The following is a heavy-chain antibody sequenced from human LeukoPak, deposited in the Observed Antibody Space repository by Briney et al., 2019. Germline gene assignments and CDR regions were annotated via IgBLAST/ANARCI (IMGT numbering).Heavy chain of an antibody. CDR3: AKSPGTYSYFYAMDV. CDR2: VYTGGKT. J-gene: IGHJ6*02. V-gene: IGHV3-66*01. Sequence: GSLRLTCAPSGFTVSGNYMSWVRQAPGKGLEWVSVVYTGGKTYYADSVKGRFTISRDNSKNTLYFQMNSLRVEDTAVYYCAKSPGTYSYFYAMDVWGQGTTVTVSS. D-gene: IGHD1-26*01. CDR1: GFTVSGNY.